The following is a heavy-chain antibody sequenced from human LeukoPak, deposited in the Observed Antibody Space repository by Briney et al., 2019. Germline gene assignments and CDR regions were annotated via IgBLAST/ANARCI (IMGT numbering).Heavy chain of an antibody. J-gene: IGHJ4*02. CDR3: ARHYYDSSGYDY. CDR1: GGSISSSSYY. CDR2: IYYSGST. V-gene: IGHV4-39*01. D-gene: IGHD3-22*01. Sequence: SEALSLTCTVSGGSISSSSYYWGWLRQPPGKGLEWIGSIYYSGSTYYNPSLKSRVTISVDTSKNQFSLKLSSVTAADTAVYYCARHYYDSSGYDYWGQGTLVTVSS.